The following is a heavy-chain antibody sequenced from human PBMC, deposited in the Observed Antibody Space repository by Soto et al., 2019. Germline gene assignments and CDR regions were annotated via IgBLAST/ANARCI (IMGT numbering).Heavy chain of an antibody. CDR3: ARGGSLYWYFDL. CDR1: GITFTTYA. J-gene: IGHJ2*01. CDR2: INAGNGNT. D-gene: IGHD1-26*01. Sequence: ASVKVSCKASGITFTTYAIHWVRQAPGQGLEWMGWINAGNGNTRYSQKFQGRVTLTRDTSASTAYMDLSSLTSEDTAVYYCARGGSLYWYFDLWGRGTLVTVSS. V-gene: IGHV1-3*01.